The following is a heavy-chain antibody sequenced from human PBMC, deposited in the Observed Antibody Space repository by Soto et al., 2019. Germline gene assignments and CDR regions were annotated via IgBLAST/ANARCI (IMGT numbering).Heavy chain of an antibody. V-gene: IGHV5-51*01. Sequence: GESMKISRKGSEYIFANDWIAWVRQMPGKRLEWMGINFPGDSDTRYSPSFHSQATISVDKSINTAYLQWSCLKASDTALYYCGRQVAAHPYFDFWGQGALGTVSS. CDR3: GRQVAAHPYFDF. J-gene: IGHJ4*02. CDR2: NFPGDSDT. CDR1: EYIFANDW. D-gene: IGHD6-6*01.